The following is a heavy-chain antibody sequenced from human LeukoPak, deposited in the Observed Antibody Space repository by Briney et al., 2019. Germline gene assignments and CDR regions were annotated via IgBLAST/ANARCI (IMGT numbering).Heavy chain of an antibody. D-gene: IGHD3-10*01. V-gene: IGHV3-53*01. CDR2: IYSGGST. J-gene: IGHJ4*02. CDR1: GFTVSSNY. Sequence: PGGSLRLSCAASGFTVSSNYMSWVRQAPGKGLEWVSVIYSGGSTYYADSVKGRFTISRDNSKSTLYLQMNSLRAEDTAVYYCASTLYYYGSGSCYDYWGQGTLVTVSS. CDR3: ASTLYYYGSGSCYDY.